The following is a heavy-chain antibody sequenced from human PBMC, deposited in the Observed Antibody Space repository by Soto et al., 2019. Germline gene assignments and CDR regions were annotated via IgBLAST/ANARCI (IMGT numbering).Heavy chain of an antibody. CDR1: GYTFTSYG. Sequence: ASVKVSCKASGYTFTSYGISWVRQAPGQGLEWMGWISAYNGNTNYAQKLQGRVTMTTDTSTSTAYMELRSLRSEDTAVYYCARGTMRKIRLGVLSSQDYFDYWGQGTLVTVSS. CDR3: ARGTMRKIRLGVLSSQDYFDY. D-gene: IGHD3-16*02. CDR2: ISAYNGNT. V-gene: IGHV1-18*01. J-gene: IGHJ4*02.